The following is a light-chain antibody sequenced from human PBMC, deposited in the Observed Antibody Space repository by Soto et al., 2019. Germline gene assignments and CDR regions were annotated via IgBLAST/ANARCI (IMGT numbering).Light chain of an antibody. Sequence: TQSPVTLSVSPGEGATLSCRASQSVSSHLVWYQQKPGQAPRLLIYYSSTRATGVPTRFSGSGSGTEFTLTISGLQSEDFAVYYCQQYHDWPLTFGGGAKVDIK. V-gene: IGKV3-15*01. CDR2: YSS. J-gene: IGKJ4*01. CDR3: QQYHDWPLT. CDR1: QSVSSH.